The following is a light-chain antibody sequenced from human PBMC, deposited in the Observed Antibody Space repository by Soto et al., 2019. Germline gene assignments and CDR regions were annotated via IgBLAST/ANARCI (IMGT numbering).Light chain of an antibody. Sequence: QSALTQPASVPGSPGQSITISCTGTSSDVGGYNYVSWYQQHPGKAPKLMIYEVSNRPSGVSNRFSGSKSGNTASLTISGLQAEDEADYYCSSYTSSSPHVVFGGGTQLTVL. CDR2: EVS. J-gene: IGLJ2*01. CDR1: SSDVGGYNY. CDR3: SSYTSSSPHVV. V-gene: IGLV2-14*01.